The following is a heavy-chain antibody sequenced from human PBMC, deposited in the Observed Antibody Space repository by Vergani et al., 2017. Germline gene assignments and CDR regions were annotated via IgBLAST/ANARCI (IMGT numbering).Heavy chain of an antibody. CDR2: TWYDGNNK. Sequence: QVQLVESGGGVVQPGRSLRLSCAASGFTFNQYGMHWVRQAPGKGLEWVAVTWYDGNNKQYADSVKGRFTISRDNSKSTMYLQMNSLRDEDTAVYYCAKYRYNWNDGGDFDYWGQGTLVTVSS. V-gene: IGHV3-33*06. CDR3: AKYRYNWNDGGDFDY. J-gene: IGHJ4*02. CDR1: GFTFNQYG. D-gene: IGHD1-1*01.